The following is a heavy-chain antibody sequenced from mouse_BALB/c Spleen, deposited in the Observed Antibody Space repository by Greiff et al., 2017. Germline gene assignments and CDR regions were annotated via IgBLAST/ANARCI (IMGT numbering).Heavy chain of an antibody. CDR3: ARDYYGSSYYAMDY. D-gene: IGHD1-1*01. CDR2: IWAGGST. V-gene: IGHV2-9*02. Sequence: VQGVESGPGLVAPSQSLSITCTVSGFSLTSYGVHWVRQPPGKGLEWLGVIWAGGSTNYNSALMSRLSISKDNSKSQVFLKMNSLQTDDTAIYYCARDYYGSSYYAMDYWGQGTPVTASP. CDR1: GFSLTSYG. J-gene: IGHJ4*01.